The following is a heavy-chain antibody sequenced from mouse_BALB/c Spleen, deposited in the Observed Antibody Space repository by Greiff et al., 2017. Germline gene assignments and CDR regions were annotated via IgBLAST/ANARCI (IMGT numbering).Heavy chain of an antibody. CDR2: IWSGGST. CDR3: ASYGSPFDY. Sequence: VKVVESGPGLVQPSQSLSITCTVSGFSLTSYGVHWVRQSPGKGLEWLGVIWSGGSTDYNAAFISRLSISKDNSKSQVFFKMNSLQANDTAIYYCASYGSPFDYWGQGTTLTVSS. V-gene: IGHV2-2*02. J-gene: IGHJ2*01. D-gene: IGHD1-1*01. CDR1: GFSLTSYG.